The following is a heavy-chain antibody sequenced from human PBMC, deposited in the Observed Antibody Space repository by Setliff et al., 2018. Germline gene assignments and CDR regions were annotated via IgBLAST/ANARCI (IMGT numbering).Heavy chain of an antibody. CDR3: ARDHPRLDYYVSSGYPAGFDY. J-gene: IGHJ4*02. CDR1: GGSISSSSYY. Sequence: SETLSLTCTVSGGSISSSSYYWGWIRQPPGKGLEWIGSIYYSGSTYYNPSLKSRVTISVDTSKNQFSLKLSSVTAADTAVYYCARDHPRLDYYVSSGYPAGFDYWGQGTLVTVSS. V-gene: IGHV4-39*07. CDR2: IYYSGST. D-gene: IGHD3-22*01.